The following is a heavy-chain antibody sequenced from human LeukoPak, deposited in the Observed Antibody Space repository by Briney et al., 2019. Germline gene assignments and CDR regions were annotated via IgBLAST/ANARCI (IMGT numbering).Heavy chain of an antibody. D-gene: IGHD1-20*01. V-gene: IGHV3-64D*06. J-gene: IGHJ4*02. CDR2: ISSNGGST. Sequence: QPGGSLRLSCSASGFTFSSYSMHWGRQAPGRGLQYVSAISSNGGSTYYADSVKGSFTISRDNSKNTLYLQMSSLRAEDTAVYYCVKESIAGEPAGDSGYWGQGTLVTVSS. CDR3: VKESIAGEPAGDSGY. CDR1: GFTFSSYS.